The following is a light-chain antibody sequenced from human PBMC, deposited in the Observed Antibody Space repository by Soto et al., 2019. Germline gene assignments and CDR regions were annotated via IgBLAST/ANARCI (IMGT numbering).Light chain of an antibody. Sequence: QSVLTQPPSVSGAPGQRVTISCTGSSSNIGAGYDVHWYQQLPGTAPKLLIYGNSKRPSGVPDRFSGSKSGTSASLAITGLQAEDEADYYCQSYDGSLSGVVFGGGTKVTVL. CDR1: SSNIGAGYD. CDR2: GNS. CDR3: QSYDGSLSGVV. V-gene: IGLV1-40*01. J-gene: IGLJ2*01.